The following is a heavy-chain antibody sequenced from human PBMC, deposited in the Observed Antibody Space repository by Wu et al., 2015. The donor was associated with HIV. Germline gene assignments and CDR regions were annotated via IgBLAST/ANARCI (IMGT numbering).Heavy chain of an antibody. Sequence: LVQSGTQMKEPGASVKVSCKASGYTFTSYGISWVRQAPGQGLEWMGWISAYNGNTNYAQKLQGRVTMTTDTSTSTAYMELRSLRSEDTAVYYCAGGLADGYNYGRWDYWGQGTLVTVSS. V-gene: IGHV1-18*01. J-gene: IGHJ4*02. CDR2: ISAYNGNT. CDR1: GYTFTSYG. CDR3: AGGLADGYNYGRWDY. D-gene: IGHD5-24*01.